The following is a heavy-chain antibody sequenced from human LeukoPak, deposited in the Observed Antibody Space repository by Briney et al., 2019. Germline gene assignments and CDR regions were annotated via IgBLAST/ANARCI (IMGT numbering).Heavy chain of an antibody. D-gene: IGHD1-14*01. V-gene: IGHV3-66*01. Sequence: GGSLRLSCAASGFTFSIYTMSWVRQAPGKGLEWVSVIYSGGSTYYSESVKGRFTISRDTSKNTLYLQMNSLRAEDTAVYYCAIGTGDDMDVWGQGTTVTVSS. CDR3: AIGTGDDMDV. CDR1: GFTFSIYT. CDR2: IYSGGST. J-gene: IGHJ6*02.